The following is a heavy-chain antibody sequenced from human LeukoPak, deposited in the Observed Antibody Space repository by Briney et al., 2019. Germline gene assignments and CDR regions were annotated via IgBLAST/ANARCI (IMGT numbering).Heavy chain of an antibody. J-gene: IGHJ6*02. CDR1: GFTFSSYS. CDR2: ISSSSSYI. CDR3: ARDHIEYDILTGYYSRYGMDV. V-gene: IGHV3-21*01. Sequence: GGSLRLSCAASGFTFSSYSMNWVRQAPGKGLEWVSSISSSSSYIYYADSVKGRFTISRDNAKNSLYLQMNSLRAEDTAVYYCARDHIEYDILTGYYSRYGMDVGGQGTTVTVS. D-gene: IGHD3-9*01.